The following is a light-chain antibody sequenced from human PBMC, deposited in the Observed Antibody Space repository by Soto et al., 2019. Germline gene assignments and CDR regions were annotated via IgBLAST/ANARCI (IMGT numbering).Light chain of an antibody. CDR2: GAS. CDR1: HSVSSN. V-gene: IGKV3-15*01. J-gene: IGKJ1*01. CDR3: QQYNNWPAWT. Sequence: EIVMTQSLATLTASPGASSTLSCRASHSVSSNLAWYQQKPGQAPRLLIYGASTRATGIPARFSGSGSGTEFTLTISRLQSEYFAVYYCQQYNNWPAWTFGQGTTVEIK.